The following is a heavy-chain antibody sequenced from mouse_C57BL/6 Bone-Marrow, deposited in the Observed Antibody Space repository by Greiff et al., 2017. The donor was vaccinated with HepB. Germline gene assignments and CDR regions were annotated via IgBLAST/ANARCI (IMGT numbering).Heavy chain of an antibody. CDR1: GYSITSGYY. CDR2: ISYDGSN. D-gene: IGHD1-1*01. CDR3: AREGLLPSMDY. Sequence: DVQLQESGPGLVKPSQSLSLTCSVTGYSITSGYYWNWIRQFPGNKLEWMGYISYDGSNNYNPSLKNRISITRDTSKNQFFLKLNSVTTEDTATYYCAREGLLPSMDYWGQGTSVTVSS. J-gene: IGHJ4*01. V-gene: IGHV3-6*01.